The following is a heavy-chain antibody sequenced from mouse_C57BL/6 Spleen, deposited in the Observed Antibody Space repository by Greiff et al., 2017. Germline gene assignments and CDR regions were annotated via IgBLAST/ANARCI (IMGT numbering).Heavy chain of an antibody. CDR1: GFNIKDYY. D-gene: IGHD3-2*02. CDR2: IDPEDGET. V-gene: IGHV14-2*01. J-gene: IGHJ3*01. CDR3: AQNSGYTWFAY. Sequence: VHVKQSGAELVKPGASVKLSCTASGFNIKDYYMHWVKQRTEQGLEWIGRIDPEDGETKYAPKFQGKATITADTSSNTAYLQRSSLTSEDTAVYYCAQNSGYTWFAYWGQGTLVTVSA.